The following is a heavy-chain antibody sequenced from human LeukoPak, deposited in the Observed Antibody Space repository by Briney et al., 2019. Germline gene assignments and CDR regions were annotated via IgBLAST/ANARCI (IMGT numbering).Heavy chain of an antibody. V-gene: IGHV3-23*01. J-gene: IGHJ6*03. CDR1: GFTFSSYA. CDR2: ISGSGGSS. D-gene: IGHD3-3*02. Sequence: GGSLRLSCAASGFTFSSYATSWVRQAPGKGLEWVSVISGSGGSSYYADSVKGRFTISRDNSKNTLYLQMNSLRAEDTAIYYCAKGSAHYWSGYQYDYYYYMDVWGKGTTVTVSS. CDR3: AKGSAHYWSGYQYDYYYYMDV.